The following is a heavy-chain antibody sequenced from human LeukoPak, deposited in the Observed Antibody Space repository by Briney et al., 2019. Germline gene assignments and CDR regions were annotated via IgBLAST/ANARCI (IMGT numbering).Heavy chain of an antibody. Sequence: ASVKVSCKASGYSFDRYGISWVRQAPGQGLEWLGWIGAFNGNTNYAQNLQGRITMTRDTSISTAYMELSRLRSDDTAVYYCARDSVYYDILTGYPNWFDPWGQGTLVTVSS. CDR1: GYSFDRYG. CDR2: IGAFNGNT. V-gene: IGHV1-18*01. CDR3: ARDSVYYDILTGYPNWFDP. J-gene: IGHJ5*02. D-gene: IGHD3-9*01.